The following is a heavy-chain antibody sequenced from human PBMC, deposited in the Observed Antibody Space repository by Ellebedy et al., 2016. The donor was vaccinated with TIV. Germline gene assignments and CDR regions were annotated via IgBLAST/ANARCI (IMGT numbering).Heavy chain of an antibody. CDR1: GGSFSDYH. D-gene: IGHD7-27*01. V-gene: IGHV4-34*01. J-gene: IGHJ4*02. Sequence: MPSETLSLTCAVYGGSFSDYHWSWIRQPPGKGLEWIGEINQSGSTNYNPPLKSRVTISVDKSNNQFSLNLSSVTAADTAVYYCAKTGETRFDYWGQGTLVTVSS. CDR2: INQSGST. CDR3: AKTGETRFDY.